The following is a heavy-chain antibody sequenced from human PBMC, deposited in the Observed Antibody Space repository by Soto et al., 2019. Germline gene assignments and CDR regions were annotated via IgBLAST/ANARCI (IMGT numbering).Heavy chain of an antibody. D-gene: IGHD2-15*01. V-gene: IGHV3-48*02. Sequence: GGSLRLSCAASGFTFSSYSMNWVRQAPGKGLKWVSYISSTSSTMYYADSVKGRFSIPRDNAKNSLYLQMNSLRDEDTAVYYCARECSGGSCYGIFDLWGQGTVVTVSS. CDR1: GFTFSSYS. CDR2: ISSTSSTM. CDR3: ARECSGGSCYGIFDL. J-gene: IGHJ3*01.